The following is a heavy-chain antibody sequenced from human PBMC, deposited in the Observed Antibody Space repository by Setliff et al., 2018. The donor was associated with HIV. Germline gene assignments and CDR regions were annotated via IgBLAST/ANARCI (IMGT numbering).Heavy chain of an antibody. D-gene: IGHD3-10*01. Sequence: PSETLSLTCAVYGGSFSDYFWTWIRQPPGKGLGWIGKIRPSGGTNYNPSLKSRVTISVDSSKNQFSLKLSSVTAADTAVYFCARTLWFEESASYDAFDIWGQGTVVTVS. CDR2: IRPSGGT. CDR1: GGSFSDYF. J-gene: IGHJ3*02. CDR3: ARTLWFEESASYDAFDI. V-gene: IGHV4-34*01.